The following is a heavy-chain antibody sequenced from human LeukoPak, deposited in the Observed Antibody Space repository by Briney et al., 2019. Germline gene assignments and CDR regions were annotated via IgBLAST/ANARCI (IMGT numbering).Heavy chain of an antibody. Sequence: GASVKVSCKTSGYRFSDYGISWVRQAPGQGLQWMGWINTYNGNTEYAQSLQGRATMTIDTATATAYLEVRSLISDDMAVYYCARDLGEGAKRDLDFWGQGTLVTVSS. CDR2: INTYNGNT. CDR1: GYRFSDYG. CDR3: ARDLGEGAKRDLDF. D-gene: IGHD1-26*01. J-gene: IGHJ4*02. V-gene: IGHV1-18*03.